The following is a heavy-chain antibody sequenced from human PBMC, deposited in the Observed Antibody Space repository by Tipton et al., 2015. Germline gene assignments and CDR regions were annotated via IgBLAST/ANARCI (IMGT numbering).Heavy chain of an antibody. CDR3: ARDLERRYGMDV. D-gene: IGHD1-1*01. CDR1: GGSVSSGTYY. CDR2: ISYSGTT. Sequence: TLSLTCTVSGGSVSSGTYYWSWIRQPPGKGLECIGYISYSGTTNYNPSLKSRVTMSLDTSKNQFSLKLSSVTAADTAVYYCARDLERRYGMDVWGQGTTVIVSS. V-gene: IGHV4-61*01. J-gene: IGHJ6*02.